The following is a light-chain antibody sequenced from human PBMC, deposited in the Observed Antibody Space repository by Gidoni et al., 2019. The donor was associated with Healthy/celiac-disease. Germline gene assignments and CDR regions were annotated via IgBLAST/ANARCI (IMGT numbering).Light chain of an antibody. CDR2: EGS. CDR1: SSDVGSYNL. V-gene: IGLV2-23*01. Sequence: QSALTQPDTVSGSPGQSITISCTGTSSDVGSYNLVSWYQQHTGKAPKLMIYEGSKRPSGVSNRFSGSKSGNTASLTISGLQAEDEADYYCCSYAGSWVFGGGTKLTVL. CDR3: CSYAGSWV. J-gene: IGLJ3*02.